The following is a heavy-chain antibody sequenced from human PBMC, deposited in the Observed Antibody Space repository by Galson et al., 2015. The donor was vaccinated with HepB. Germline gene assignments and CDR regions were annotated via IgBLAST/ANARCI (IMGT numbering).Heavy chain of an antibody. CDR3: ARTDHSGYDLRWFDP. J-gene: IGHJ5*02. Sequence: SVKVSCKASGGTFSSNAISWVRQAPGQGLEWMGGIIPIFGTANYAQKFQGRVTITADESTSTAYMELSSLRSEDTAVYYCARTDHSGYDLRWFDPWGQGTLVTVSS. CDR2: IIPIFGTA. CDR1: GGTFSSNA. V-gene: IGHV1-69*13. D-gene: IGHD5-12*01.